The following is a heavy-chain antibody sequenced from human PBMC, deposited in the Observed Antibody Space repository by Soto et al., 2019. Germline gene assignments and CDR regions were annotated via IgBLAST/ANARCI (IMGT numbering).Heavy chain of an antibody. J-gene: IGHJ6*02. D-gene: IGHD6-13*01. CDR1: GFTFSSYG. CDR2: IWYDGSNK. Sequence: QVQLVESGGGVVQPGRSLRLSCAASGFTFSSYGMHWVRQAPGKGLEWVAVIWYDGSNKYYADSVKGRFTISRDNSKNTLDLQMNSLRAEDTAVYYCARDPGSWYPGMDVWGQGTTVTVSS. V-gene: IGHV3-33*01. CDR3: ARDPGSWYPGMDV.